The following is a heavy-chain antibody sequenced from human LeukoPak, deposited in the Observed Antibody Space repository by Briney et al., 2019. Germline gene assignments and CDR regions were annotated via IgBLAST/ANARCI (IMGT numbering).Heavy chain of an antibody. J-gene: IGHJ5*02. Sequence: ASVKVSCKASGYTFTGYYMHWVRQAPGQGLEWMGWINPNSGGTNYAQKFQGRVTMTRDTSISTAYMGLSRLRSDDTAVYYCARDPASYVLRYFDRTGSFDPWGQGTLVTVSS. D-gene: IGHD3-9*01. CDR1: GYTFTGYY. CDR3: ARDPASYVLRYFDRTGSFDP. V-gene: IGHV1-2*02. CDR2: INPNSGGT.